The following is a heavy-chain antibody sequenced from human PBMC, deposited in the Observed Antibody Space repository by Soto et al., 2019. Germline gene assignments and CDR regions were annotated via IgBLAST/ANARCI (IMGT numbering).Heavy chain of an antibody. CDR1: GFTFTNAW. CDR2: IRSNSDGGTT. CDR3: STTKAGTNTFGI. Sequence: EVQLVESGGGLVTLGGSLRLSCEASGFTFTNAWMNWVRQAPGQGLEWVGRIRSNSDGGTTDYAESVKGRFSISRDDSKNTLYLQMNSLKTEDTAVYYCSTTKAGTNTFGIWGQGTMVTVSS. D-gene: IGHD1-7*01. V-gene: IGHV3-15*07. J-gene: IGHJ3*02.